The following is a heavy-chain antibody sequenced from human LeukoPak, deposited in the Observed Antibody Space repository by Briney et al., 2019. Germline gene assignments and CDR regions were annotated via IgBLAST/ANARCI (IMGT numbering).Heavy chain of an antibody. CDR3: ARNLGYCSGGSCYFWFDP. CDR1: GFTFSSYS. J-gene: IGHJ5*02. Sequence: GGSLRLSCAASGFTFSSYSMNWVRQAPGKGLEWVSGINWNGGSTGYADSVKGRFTISRDNAKNSLYLQMNSLRAEDTALYYCARNLGYCSGGSCYFWFDPWGQGTLVTVSS. V-gene: IGHV3-20*04. CDR2: INWNGGST. D-gene: IGHD2-15*01.